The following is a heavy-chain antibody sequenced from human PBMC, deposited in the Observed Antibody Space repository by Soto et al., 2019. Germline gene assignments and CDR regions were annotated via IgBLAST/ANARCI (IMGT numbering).Heavy chain of an antibody. J-gene: IGHJ4*02. V-gene: IGHV1-18*01. CDR3: ARDLHRRDYYDSSGYPNFDY. D-gene: IGHD3-22*01. CDR2: ISAYNGNT. CDR1: GYTFTSYG. Sequence: ASVKVSCKASGYTFTSYGISWVRQAPGQGLEWMGWISAYNGNTNYAQKLQGRVTMTTDTSTSTAYMELRSLRSDDTAVYYCARDLHRRDYYDSSGYPNFDYWGQGTLVTVSS.